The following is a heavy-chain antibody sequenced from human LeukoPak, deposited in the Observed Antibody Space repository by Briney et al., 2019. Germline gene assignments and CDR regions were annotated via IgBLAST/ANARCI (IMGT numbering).Heavy chain of an antibody. J-gene: IGHJ4*02. Sequence: GGSLRLSCAASRFSLSDYGMHWVRQTPGKGLEWVAFIRHDGTNQFIAESVRGRFTISRDNSKNSLFLQMNSLRAEDTAVYYCARGPYKYVISANPDYWGQGTLVTVSS. V-gene: IGHV3-30*02. CDR2: IRHDGTNQ. CDR1: RFSLSDYG. D-gene: IGHD1-1*01. CDR3: ARGPYKYVISANPDY.